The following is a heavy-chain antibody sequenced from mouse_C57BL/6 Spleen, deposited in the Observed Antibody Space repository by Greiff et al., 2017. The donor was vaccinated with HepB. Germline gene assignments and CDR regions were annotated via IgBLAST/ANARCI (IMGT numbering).Heavy chain of an antibody. Sequence: EVQLQQSGAELVRPGASVKLSCTASGFNIKDDYMHWVKQRPEQGLEWIGWIDPENGDTEYASKFQGKATITADTSSNTAYLQLSSLTSADTAVYYCTTRWLLLAYWGQGTLVTVSA. CDR2: IDPENGDT. CDR1: GFNIKDDY. J-gene: IGHJ3*01. D-gene: IGHD2-3*01. CDR3: TTRWLLLAY. V-gene: IGHV14-4*01.